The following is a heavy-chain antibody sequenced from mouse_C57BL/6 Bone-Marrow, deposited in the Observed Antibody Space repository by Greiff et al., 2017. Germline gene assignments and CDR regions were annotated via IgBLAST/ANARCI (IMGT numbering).Heavy chain of an antibody. CDR3: AMLDPGISYYYARDY. V-gene: IGHV1-39*01. CDR1: GYSFTDYN. CDR2: INPNYGTT. J-gene: IGHJ4*01. Sequence: VQLQQSGPELVKPGASVKISCKASGYSFTDYNMNWVKQSNGKSLEWIGVINPNYGTTSYNQKFKGKATLTVDPSSSTAYMQLNSLTSEDSAVKYCAMLDPGISYYYARDYWGQGTAVTVSS.